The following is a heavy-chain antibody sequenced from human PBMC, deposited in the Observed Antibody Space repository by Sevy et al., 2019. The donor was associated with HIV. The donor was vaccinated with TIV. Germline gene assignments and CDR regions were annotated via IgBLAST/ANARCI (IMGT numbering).Heavy chain of an antibody. CDR2: ISGSGTRT. CDR3: AKGGGHYDPDEIGYYFYYYNMDV. CDR1: GFSFDSYG. D-gene: IGHD3-22*01. V-gene: IGHV3-23*01. Sequence: GGSLRLSCAVSGFSFDSYGMTWVRQAPGKGLEWVSGISGSGTRTYYADSVKGRFIISRDNSKNTLYLQMNSLRSEDTANYYCAKGGGHYDPDEIGYYFYYYNMDVWGKGTTVTVSS. J-gene: IGHJ6*03.